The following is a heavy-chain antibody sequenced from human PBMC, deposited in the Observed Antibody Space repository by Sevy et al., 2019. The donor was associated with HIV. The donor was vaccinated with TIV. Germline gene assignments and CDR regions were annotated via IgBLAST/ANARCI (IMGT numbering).Heavy chain of an antibody. CDR1: GYTLTELS. CDR3: ATVGPVRDGYNFFDY. D-gene: IGHD5-12*01. J-gene: IGHJ4*02. CDR2: FDPEDGET. V-gene: IGHV1-24*01. Sequence: ASVKVSCKVSGYTLTELSMHWVRQAPGKGLEWMGGFDPEDGETIYAQKFQGRVTMTEDTSTDTAYMELSSLRSEDTAVYYCATVGPVRDGYNFFDYWGQGTLVTVSS.